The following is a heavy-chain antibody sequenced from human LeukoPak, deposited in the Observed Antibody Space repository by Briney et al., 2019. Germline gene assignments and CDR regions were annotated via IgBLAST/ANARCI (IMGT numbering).Heavy chain of an antibody. J-gene: IGHJ4*02. V-gene: IGHV4-59*01. CDR1: GGSISSYY. D-gene: IGHD3-16*01. CDR2: IYYSGST. Sequence: PSETLSLTCTVSGGSISSYYWSWIRQPPGKGLEWIGYIYYSGSTNYNPSLKSRVTISVDTSKNQFSLKLSSVTAADTAVYYCARYGDGVWYFDYWGQGTLVTVSS. CDR3: ARYGDGVWYFDY.